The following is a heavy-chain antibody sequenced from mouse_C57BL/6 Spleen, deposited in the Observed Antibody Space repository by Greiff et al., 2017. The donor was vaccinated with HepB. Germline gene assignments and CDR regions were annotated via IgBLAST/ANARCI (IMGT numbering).Heavy chain of an antibody. CDR2: IHPNSGST. CDR3: ARDYGSPSYWYFDV. Sequence: QVQLQQPGAELVKPGASVKLSCKASGYTFTSYWMHWVKQRPGQGLEWIGMIHPNSGSTNYNEKFKSKATLTVDKSSSTAYMQLSSLTSEDSAVYYCARDYGSPSYWYFDVWGTGTTVTVSS. CDR1: GYTFTSYW. J-gene: IGHJ1*03. V-gene: IGHV1-64*01. D-gene: IGHD1-1*01.